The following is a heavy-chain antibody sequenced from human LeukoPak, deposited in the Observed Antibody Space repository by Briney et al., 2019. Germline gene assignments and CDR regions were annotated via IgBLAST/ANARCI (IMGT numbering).Heavy chain of an antibody. J-gene: IGHJ4*02. CDR2: IKLAENIA. CDR3: ARDRPLWN. D-gene: IGHD3-3*01. CDR1: GLTSTNYW. V-gene: IGHV3-74*01. Sequence: PGGSLRLSCAASGLTSTNYWMHWVRQVPGKGLVWVSRIKLAENIAYYADFVKGRFTISRDNAKSTIYLQMNSLRAEDSAVYYCARDRPLWNWGQGTLVTVSS.